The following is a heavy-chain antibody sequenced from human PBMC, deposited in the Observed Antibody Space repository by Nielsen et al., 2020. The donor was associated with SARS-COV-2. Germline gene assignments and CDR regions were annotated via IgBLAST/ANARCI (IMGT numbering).Heavy chain of an antibody. CDR2: INPSGGST. CDR1: GYTFTSYY. V-gene: IGHV1-46*01. CDR3: ARVSSGWFEFDY. D-gene: IGHD6-19*01. J-gene: IGHJ4*02. Sequence: ASVKVSCKASGYTFTSYYMHWVRQAPGQGLEWMGIINPSGGSTSYAQKFQGRVTMTRDTSTSTVYMELSSLGSEDTAVYYCARVSSGWFEFDYWGQGTLVTVSS.